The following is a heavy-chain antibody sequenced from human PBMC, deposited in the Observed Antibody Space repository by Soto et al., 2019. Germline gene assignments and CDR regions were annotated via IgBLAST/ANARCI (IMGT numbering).Heavy chain of an antibody. CDR1: GGTISSGDYY. Sequence: PSETLSLTCTVSGGTISSGDYYWSWIRQHPGKGLEWIGHFYYSGSTYYNPSLKSRVTISADTSKNQFSLKLSSVTAADTAVYYCARDKITGLFDYWGQGTLVT. J-gene: IGHJ4*02. CDR2: FYYSGST. V-gene: IGHV4-31*03. CDR3: ARDKITGLFDY. D-gene: IGHD2-8*02.